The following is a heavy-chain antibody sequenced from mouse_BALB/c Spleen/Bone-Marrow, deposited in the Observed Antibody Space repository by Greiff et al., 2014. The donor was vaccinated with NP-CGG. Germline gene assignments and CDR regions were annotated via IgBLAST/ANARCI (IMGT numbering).Heavy chain of an antibody. J-gene: IGHJ4*01. D-gene: IGHD1-2*01. CDR2: IDPENGDT. CDR1: GFNIKDYY. V-gene: IGHV14-4*02. Sequence: DVQLQESGAELVRSGASVKLSCTASGFNIKDYYMHWVKQRPEQGLEWIGWIDPENGDTEYAPKFQGKATMTVDTSSNTAYLQLSSLTSEDTAVYYCNARDGHAMDYWGQGTSVTVSS. CDR3: NARDGHAMDY.